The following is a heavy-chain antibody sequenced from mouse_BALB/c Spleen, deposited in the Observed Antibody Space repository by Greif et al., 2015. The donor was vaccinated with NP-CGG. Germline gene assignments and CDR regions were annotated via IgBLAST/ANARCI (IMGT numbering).Heavy chain of an antibody. CDR3: ARWDIYYDYDYAMDY. CDR1: GFNIKDTY. V-gene: IGHV14-3*02. CDR2: IDPANGNT. Sequence: EVQLQQSGAELVKPGASVKLSCTASGFNIKDTYMHWVKQRPEQGLEWIGRIDPANGNTKYDPKFQGKATITADTSSNTAYLQLSSLTSEDTAVYYCARWDIYYDYDYAMDYWGQGTSVTVSS. D-gene: IGHD2-4*01. J-gene: IGHJ4*01.